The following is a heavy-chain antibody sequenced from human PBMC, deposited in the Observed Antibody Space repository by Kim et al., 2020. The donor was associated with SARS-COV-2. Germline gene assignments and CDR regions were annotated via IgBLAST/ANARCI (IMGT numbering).Heavy chain of an antibody. CDR3: ARDSDYGDYRGFDY. V-gene: IGHV1-3*01. Sequence: ASVKVSCKASGYTFSTSAMHWVRQAPGQRLEWMGWINAGYGNPKYSPKFQGRVTITRDTSASTVYMDLSSLRSYDTALYYCARDSDYGDYRGFDYWGQGTLVTVSS. J-gene: IGHJ4*02. D-gene: IGHD4-17*01. CDR1: GYTFSTSA. CDR2: INAGYGNP.